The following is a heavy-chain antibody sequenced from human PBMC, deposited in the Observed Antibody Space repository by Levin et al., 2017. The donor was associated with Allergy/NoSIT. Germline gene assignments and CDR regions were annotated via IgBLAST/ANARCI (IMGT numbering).Heavy chain of an antibody. CDR1: GGSFSGYY. J-gene: IGHJ6*02. Sequence: SETLSLTCAVYGGSFSGYYWSWIRQPPGKGLEWIGEINHSGSTNYNPSLKSRVTISVDTSKNQFSLKLSSVTAADTAVYYCARGKKRQNYGGYYYYYGMDVWGQGTTVTVSS. CDR2: INHSGST. V-gene: IGHV4-34*01. D-gene: IGHD4-23*01. CDR3: ARGKKRQNYGGYYYYYGMDV.